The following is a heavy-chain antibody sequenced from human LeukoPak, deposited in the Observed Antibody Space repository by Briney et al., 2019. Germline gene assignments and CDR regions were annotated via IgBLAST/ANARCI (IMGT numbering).Heavy chain of an antibody. J-gene: IGHJ3*02. CDR1: GFTFDDYA. V-gene: IGHV3-9*03. Sequence: GRSLRLSCAASGFTFDDYAMHWVRQAPGKGLEWVSSISWNSGSIGYADSVKGRFTISRDNAKNSLYLQMNSLRAEDMALYYCAKDVGWQILGDAFDIWGQGTMVTVSS. CDR3: AKDVGWQILGDAFDI. D-gene: IGHD3-10*01. CDR2: ISWNSGSI.